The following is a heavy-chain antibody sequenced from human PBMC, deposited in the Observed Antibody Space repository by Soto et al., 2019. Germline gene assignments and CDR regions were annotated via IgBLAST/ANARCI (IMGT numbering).Heavy chain of an antibody. CDR1: GGSISSGGYY. CDR2: IYYSGST. V-gene: IGHV4-31*03. Sequence: SETLSLTCTVSGGSISSGGYYWSWIRQHPGKGLEWIGYIYYSGSTYYNPSLKSRVTISVDTSKNQFSLKLSSVTAADTAVYYCARTMGAAVDSFDPWGQGTMGTVSS. CDR3: ARTMGAAVDSFDP. D-gene: IGHD6-13*01. J-gene: IGHJ5*02.